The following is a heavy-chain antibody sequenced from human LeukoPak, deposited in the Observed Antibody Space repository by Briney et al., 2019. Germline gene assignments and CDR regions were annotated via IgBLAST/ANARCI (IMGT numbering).Heavy chain of an antibody. Sequence: GGSLRLSCAASGFTFSSCTMTWVRQAPGKGLEWVSAISGSGGSTYYADSVKGRFTISRDNSKNTLYLQMNSLRAEDTAVYYCARTYSSGWRTYYYYYGMDVWGQGTTVTVSS. CDR1: GFTFSSCT. CDR2: ISGSGGST. V-gene: IGHV3-23*01. D-gene: IGHD6-19*01. CDR3: ARTYSSGWRTYYYYYGMDV. J-gene: IGHJ6*02.